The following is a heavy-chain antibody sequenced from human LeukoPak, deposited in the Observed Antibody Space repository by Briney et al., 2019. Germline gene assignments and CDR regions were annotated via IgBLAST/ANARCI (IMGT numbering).Heavy chain of an antibody. CDR2: MYTGGTT. J-gene: IGHJ4*02. V-gene: IGHV3-53*01. D-gene: IGHD3-16*01. CDR1: GFTVSGTH. Sequence: PGGSLRLSCAASGFTVSGTHMSWVRQAPGKGLEWVAAMYTGGTTYYAGSVTGRFTISRDNSKNTLYLHMNSLRAEDTAVYYCAKDEATSGGGLASWGQGTLVSVSS. CDR3: AKDEATSGGGLAS.